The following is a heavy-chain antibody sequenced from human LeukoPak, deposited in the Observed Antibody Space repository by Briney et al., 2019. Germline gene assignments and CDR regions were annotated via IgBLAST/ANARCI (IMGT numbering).Heavy chain of an antibody. Sequence: EASVKVSCKASGYTFTSYGISWVRQAPGQGLEWMGWISAHNGDTNYAQKFKGRVSMTTDTSTSTGYMELRSLTSDDTAVYYCARDLKRTVGATTASDYWGQGTLVTVSS. D-gene: IGHD1-26*01. CDR1: GYTFTSYG. CDR3: ARDLKRTVGATTASDY. V-gene: IGHV1-18*01. CDR2: ISAHNGDT. J-gene: IGHJ4*02.